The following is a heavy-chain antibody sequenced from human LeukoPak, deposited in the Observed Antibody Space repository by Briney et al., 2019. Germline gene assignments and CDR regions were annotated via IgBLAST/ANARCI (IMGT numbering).Heavy chain of an antibody. V-gene: IGHV4-59*01. Sequence: SETLSLTCTVSGGSISSYYWSWIRHPPGKGLAWIGYIYYSGSTNYNPSLKSRVTISVDTSKNQFSLKLSSVTAADTAVYYCARVETVLWFGELDHPMNWFDPWGQGTLVTVSS. CDR2: IYYSGST. J-gene: IGHJ5*02. CDR1: GGSISSYY. D-gene: IGHD3-10*01. CDR3: ARVETVLWFGELDHPMNWFDP.